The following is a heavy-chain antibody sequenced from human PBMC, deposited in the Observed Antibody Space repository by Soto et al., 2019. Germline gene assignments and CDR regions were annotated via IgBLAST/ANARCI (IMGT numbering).Heavy chain of an antibody. D-gene: IGHD1-26*01. V-gene: IGHV1-69*06. CDR3: ARGWETVGTTTPFAY. CDR1: GCTFSNYA. J-gene: IGHJ4*02. Sequence: GASLKVSWNAAGCTFSNYAINWVRQAPGQGLEWMGGIIPLFGTPNYAQKFQGRVTFTAHKSTSTAYMELRSLRSDDTAVYYCARGWETVGTTTPFAYWGQGTLVTVSS. CDR2: IIPLFGTP.